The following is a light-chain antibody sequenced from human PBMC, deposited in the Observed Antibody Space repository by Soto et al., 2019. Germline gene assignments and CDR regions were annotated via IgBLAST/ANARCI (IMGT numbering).Light chain of an antibody. CDR1: QSVLYSSNNKDY. V-gene: IGKV4-1*01. J-gene: IGKJ2*01. CDR2: WAS. CDR3: QQYYTTLRVT. Sequence: DIVMTQSPDSLAVSLGERATINCTSSQSVLYSSNNKDYLAWYQQKPGQPPKLLIYWASTRESGVPDRFSGSWSVTDFTLTINSLQAEDVALYYRQQYYTTLRVTFGQGTKLEIK.